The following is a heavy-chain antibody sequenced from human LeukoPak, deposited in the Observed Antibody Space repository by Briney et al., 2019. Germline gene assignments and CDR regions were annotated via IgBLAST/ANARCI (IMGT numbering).Heavy chain of an antibody. CDR3: ARGPYYGDLNPDYFDY. CDR2: FSTYNGKT. V-gene: IGHV1-18*01. J-gene: IGHJ4*02. D-gene: IGHD3-16*01. Sequence: ASVKVSFKTSYYTFTSYCITWGGQAPGQGLEWMGWFSTYNGKTNYVDKFQGRVTMTTDTFTKTVYMHLRSLRSDDTALYYCARGPYYGDLNPDYFDYWGQGTLVTVSS. CDR1: YYTFTSYC.